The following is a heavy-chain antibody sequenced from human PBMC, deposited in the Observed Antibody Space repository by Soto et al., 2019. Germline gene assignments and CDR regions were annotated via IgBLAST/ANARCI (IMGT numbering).Heavy chain of an antibody. Sequence: PSETLSLTCTVSGGSISSYYRSWIRQPPGKGLEWIGYIYYSGSTNYNPSLKSRVTISVDTSKNQFSLKLSSVTAADTAVYYCARVGSTADPGDWFDTWGQGTLVTVSS. J-gene: IGHJ5*02. CDR1: GGSISSYY. CDR3: ARVGSTADPGDWFDT. V-gene: IGHV4-59*01. D-gene: IGHD6-6*01. CDR2: IYYSGST.